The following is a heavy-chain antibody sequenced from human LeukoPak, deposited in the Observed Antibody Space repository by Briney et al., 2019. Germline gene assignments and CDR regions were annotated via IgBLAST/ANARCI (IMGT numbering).Heavy chain of an antibody. V-gene: IGHV3-15*01. J-gene: IGHJ4*02. CDR3: SLGYCSGGSCYSAILPV. CDR1: GFTFSNAW. D-gene: IGHD2-15*01. Sequence: PGGSLRLSCAASGFTFSNAWMSWVRQAPGKGLEWVGRIKSKTDGGTTDYAAPVKGRFTVSRDDSKNTLYLQMNSLKTEDTAVYYCSLGYCSGGSCYSAILPVWGQGTLVTVSS. CDR2: IKSKTDGGTT.